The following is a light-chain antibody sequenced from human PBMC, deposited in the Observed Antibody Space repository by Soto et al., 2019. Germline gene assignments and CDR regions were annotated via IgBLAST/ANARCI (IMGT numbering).Light chain of an antibody. CDR1: SSDVGLYDY. J-gene: IGLJ1*01. CDR2: AVS. CDR3: SSYTRDSSYV. V-gene: IGLV2-14*01. Sequence: QSVLTQPASVSGSPGQSITISCTGTSSDVGLYDYVSWYQQHPGKAPQLMIYAVSNRPSGVSNRFSASKSGNTASLFISGLQAEDEADYYCSSYTRDSSYVFGCGTKVTVL.